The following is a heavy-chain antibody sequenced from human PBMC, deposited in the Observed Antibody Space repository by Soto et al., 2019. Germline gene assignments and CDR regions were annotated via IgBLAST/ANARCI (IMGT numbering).Heavy chain of an antibody. CDR2: INHSGSN. D-gene: IGHD4-17*01. CDR3: ASFLAVTTYWYFDL. CDR1: GGSFSGYY. Sequence: QVQLQQWGAGLLKPSETLSLTCAVYGGSFSGYYWSWIRQPPGKGLEWIGEINHSGSNNYNPSLKRRVTISVDTSKNQFSLKLSSVTAADTAVYYCASFLAVTTYWYFDLWGRGTLVTVSS. J-gene: IGHJ2*01. V-gene: IGHV4-34*01.